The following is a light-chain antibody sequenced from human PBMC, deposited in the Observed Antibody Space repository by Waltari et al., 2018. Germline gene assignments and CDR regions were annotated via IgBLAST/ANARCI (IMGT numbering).Light chain of an antibody. Sequence: DIQMTQSPSTLAASVGDTVTITCRASQSLTVWLAWYQQKAGKAPKLLIYKASSLQNGVPSRFSGSGSGTEFTLTITNLQPDDFATYYCQQYNDYRTFGQGTRVEIK. J-gene: IGKJ1*01. CDR1: QSLTVW. V-gene: IGKV1-5*03. CDR2: KAS. CDR3: QQYNDYRT.